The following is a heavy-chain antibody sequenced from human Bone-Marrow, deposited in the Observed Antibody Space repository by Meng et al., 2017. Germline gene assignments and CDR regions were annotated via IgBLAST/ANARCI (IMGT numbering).Heavy chain of an antibody. Sequence: ASVKVSCKASGYTFTSYAMHWVCQAPGQRLEWMGWINAGNGNTKYSQKFQGRVTITRDTSASTAYMELSSLRSEDTAVYYCARSYCGGDCYSTPHYFDYWGQGTLVTVSS. CDR2: INAGNGNT. V-gene: IGHV1-3*01. CDR3: ARSYCGGDCYSTPHYFDY. J-gene: IGHJ4*02. D-gene: IGHD2-21*02. CDR1: GYTFTSYA.